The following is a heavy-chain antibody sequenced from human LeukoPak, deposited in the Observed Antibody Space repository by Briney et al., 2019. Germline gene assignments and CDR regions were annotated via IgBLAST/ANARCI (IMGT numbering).Heavy chain of an antibody. D-gene: IGHD3-10*01. V-gene: IGHV4-59*13. J-gene: IGHJ5*02. CDR1: GGSISNYL. CDR2: VSYSGKT. CDR3: ARYHSRSHEGWIDP. Sequence: PSETLSLTCSVSGGSISNYLWSWIRQPPGKGLEWLGYVSYSGKTDYTPSLKSRVTISLDAFNNHFSLTLSSVTAADTAVYYCARYHSRSHEGWIDPWGQGALVTVSS.